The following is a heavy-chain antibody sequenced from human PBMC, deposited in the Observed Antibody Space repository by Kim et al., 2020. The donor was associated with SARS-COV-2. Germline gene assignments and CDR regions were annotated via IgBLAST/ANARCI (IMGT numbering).Heavy chain of an antibody. Sequence: KFQGRVTITADKSTSTAYMELSSLRSEDTAVYYCARGPLGAVAGLNWFDPWGQGTLVTVSS. J-gene: IGHJ5*02. CDR3: ARGPLGAVAGLNWFDP. V-gene: IGHV1-69*04. D-gene: IGHD6-19*01.